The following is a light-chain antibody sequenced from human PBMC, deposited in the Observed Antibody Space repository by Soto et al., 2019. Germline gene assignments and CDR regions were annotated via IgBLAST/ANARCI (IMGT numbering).Light chain of an antibody. V-gene: IGKV3-20*01. CDR2: GAS. CDR1: QSVSSSY. Sequence: EIVLTQSPGTLSLSPGERATLSCRASQSVSSSYLVWYQQKPGQAPRLLIYGASRRATGFPDRFSGSGSGRDFTLIISRLEPEDFSVYYCQQYGSSPPITFGQGTRLEIK. J-gene: IGKJ5*01. CDR3: QQYGSSPPIT.